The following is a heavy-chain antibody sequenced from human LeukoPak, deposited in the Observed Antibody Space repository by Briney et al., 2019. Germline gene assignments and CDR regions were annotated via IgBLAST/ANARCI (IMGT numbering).Heavy chain of an antibody. J-gene: IGHJ6*02. Sequence: GASVKVSCKASGGTFSSYAISWVRQAPGQGLEWMGRIIPILGIANYAQKFQGRVTITADKSTSTAYMELSSLRSEDTAVYYCARESGSYRVYYYGMDVWGQGTTVTVSS. CDR1: GGTFSSYA. V-gene: IGHV1-69*04. CDR3: ARESGSYRVYYYGMDV. D-gene: IGHD1-26*01. CDR2: IIPILGIA.